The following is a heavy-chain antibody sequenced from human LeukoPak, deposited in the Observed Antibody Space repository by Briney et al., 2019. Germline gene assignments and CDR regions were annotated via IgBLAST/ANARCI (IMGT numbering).Heavy chain of an antibody. D-gene: IGHD6-19*01. J-gene: IGHJ4*02. CDR1: GFTFTAYL. CDR3: ARVPQWPPPARFDY. CDR2: MSSDGNAI. Sequence: PGRSLRLSCAASGFTFTAYLVHWVRQAPGKGLEWVAVMSSDGNAIFYADSVKGRFTTSRDNTKKSLYLQMNSLRAEDTAVYYCARVPQWPPPARFDYWGQGTLVTVSS. V-gene: IGHV3-30-3*01.